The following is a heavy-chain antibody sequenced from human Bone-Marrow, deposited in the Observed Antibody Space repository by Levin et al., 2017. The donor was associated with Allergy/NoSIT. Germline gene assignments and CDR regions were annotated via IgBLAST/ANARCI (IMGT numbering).Heavy chain of an antibody. D-gene: IGHD6-19*01. CDR1: GFTFSSYA. CDR3: ARDSEWLDGRAFDI. CDR2: ISYDGSNK. Sequence: LSLTCAASGFTFSSYAMHWVRQAPGKGLEWVAVISYDGSNKYYADSVKGRFTISRDNSKNTLYLQMNSLRAEDTAVYYCARDSEWLDGRAFDIWGQGTMVTVSS. V-gene: IGHV3-30*04. J-gene: IGHJ3*02.